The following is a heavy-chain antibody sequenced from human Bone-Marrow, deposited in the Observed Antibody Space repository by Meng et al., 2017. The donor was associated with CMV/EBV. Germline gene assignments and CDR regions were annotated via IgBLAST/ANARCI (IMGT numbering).Heavy chain of an antibody. CDR2: IGTAGDT. CDR3: ARDKRGTIFDY. J-gene: IGHJ4*02. D-gene: IGHD5-24*01. V-gene: IGHV3-13*01. Sequence: GGSLRLSCAASGFTFSSYDMHWVRQATGKGLEWVSAIGTAGDTYYPGSVKGRFTISRDNSKNTLYLQMNSLRAEDTAVYYCARDKRGTIFDYWGQGTLVTVSS. CDR1: GFTFSSYD.